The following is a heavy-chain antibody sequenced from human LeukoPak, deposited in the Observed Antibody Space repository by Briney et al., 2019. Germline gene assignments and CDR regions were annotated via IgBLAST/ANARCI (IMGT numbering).Heavy chain of an antibody. CDR1: GFTFSNYA. V-gene: IGHV3-23*01. D-gene: IGHD1-26*01. CDR2: ITIGDDST. J-gene: IGHJ4*02. Sequence: GGSPRLSCAASGFTFSNYAMSWVRQAPGKGLEWVSDITIGDDSTYYADSVKGRFTISRDNSKNTLYLQMNSLRAEDTAVYYCAKLKWELSSVSDYWGQGTLVTVSS. CDR3: AKLKWELSSVSDY.